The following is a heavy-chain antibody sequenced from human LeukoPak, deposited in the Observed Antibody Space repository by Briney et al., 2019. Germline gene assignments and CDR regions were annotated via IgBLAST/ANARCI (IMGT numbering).Heavy chain of an antibody. CDR3: ARSYFSDNIGWGY. Sequence: GGSLRLSCAASGFTFSDYYMSWIRQAPGKGLEWVSYISNSGITISYADSVKGRLTISRDNAKNSVYLQMSSLRAEDTAVYYCARSYFSDNIGWGYWGQGTLVTVSS. J-gene: IGHJ4*02. CDR1: GFTFSDYY. V-gene: IGHV3-11*01. CDR2: ISNSGITI. D-gene: IGHD2/OR15-2a*01.